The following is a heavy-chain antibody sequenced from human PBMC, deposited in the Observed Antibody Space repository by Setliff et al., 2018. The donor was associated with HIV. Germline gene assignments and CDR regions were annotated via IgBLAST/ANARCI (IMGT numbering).Heavy chain of an antibody. D-gene: IGHD6-19*01. CDR1: GYSIGSGYY. V-gene: IGHV4-38-2*01. CDR3: ARQIAVAATPHYFDY. CDR2: IYHSGST. J-gene: IGHJ4*02. Sequence: SETLSLTCAVSGYSIGSGYYWGWIRQPPGKGLEWIGSIYHSGSTYYNPSLKSRVTISVDTSKNQFSLKLSSVTAADTAVYYCARQIAVAATPHYFDYWGQGTLVTVSS.